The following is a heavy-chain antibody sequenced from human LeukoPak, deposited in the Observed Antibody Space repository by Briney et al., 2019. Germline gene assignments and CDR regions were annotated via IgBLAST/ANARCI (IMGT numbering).Heavy chain of an antibody. CDR3: ARVEWELPWDI. CDR2: IYYSGGT. CDR1: GGSISSGDYY. J-gene: IGHJ3*02. Sequence: SETLSLTCTVSGGSISSGDYYWSWIRQPPGKGLEWIGYIYYSGGTYYNPTLKSRVTISVDTSKNQFSLKLSSVTAADTAVYYCARVEWELPWDIWGQGTMVTVSS. D-gene: IGHD1-26*01. V-gene: IGHV4-30-4*08.